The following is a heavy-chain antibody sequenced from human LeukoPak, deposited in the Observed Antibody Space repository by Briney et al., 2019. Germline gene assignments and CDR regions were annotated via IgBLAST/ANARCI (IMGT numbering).Heavy chain of an antibody. CDR3: AKGHDYGDYWYFDL. V-gene: IGHV3-9*01. CDR2: ISWNSGSI. Sequence: PGGSLRLSCAASGFTFDDYAMHWVRQAPGKGLEWVSGISWNSGSIGYADSVKGRFTISRDNAKNSLYLQMNSLRAEDTALYYCAKGHDYGDYWYFDLWGRGTLVTVSS. D-gene: IGHD4-17*01. CDR1: GFTFDDYA. J-gene: IGHJ2*01.